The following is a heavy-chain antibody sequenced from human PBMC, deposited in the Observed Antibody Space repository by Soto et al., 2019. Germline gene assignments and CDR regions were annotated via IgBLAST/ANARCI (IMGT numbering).Heavy chain of an antibody. CDR1: GDSITRSNFY. CDR2: IFYSGST. Sequence: KPSETLSLTCTVSGDSITRSNFYWGWIRQPPGKGLEWLGSIFYSGSTFYNPALKSRVTFPVDTSKNHFSLKLSSVTAADTAVYYCARHKTTMLTVVSAFDPWGQGTRVTVSS. CDR3: ARHKTTMLTVVSAFDP. D-gene: IGHD3-22*01. V-gene: IGHV4-39*02. J-gene: IGHJ5*02.